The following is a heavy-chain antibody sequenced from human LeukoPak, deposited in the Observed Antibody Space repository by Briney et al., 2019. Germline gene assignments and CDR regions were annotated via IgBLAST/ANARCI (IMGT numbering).Heavy chain of an antibody. Sequence: PGGSVRLSCAASGFTFSSYAMSWVRQAPGKGLEWVSGISGGGGSTYYADSVKGRFTISRDNSKNTLYMQMSSLRADDTAVYYCAKDNGSYRPEYFLHWCHDTLVTVSS. D-gene: IGHD2-15*01. CDR1: GFTFSSYA. V-gene: IGHV3-23*01. J-gene: IGHJ1*01. CDR2: ISGGGGST. CDR3: AKDNGSYRPEYFLH.